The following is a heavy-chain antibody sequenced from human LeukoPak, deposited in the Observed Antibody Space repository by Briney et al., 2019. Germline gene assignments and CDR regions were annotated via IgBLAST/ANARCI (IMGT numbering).Heavy chain of an antibody. J-gene: IGHJ3*02. CDR2: IYHSGST. CDR1: GGSISSGGYY. V-gene: IGHV4-30-2*01. Sequence: SQTLSLTCTVSGGSISSGGYYWSWIRQPPGKGLEWIGYIYHSGSTNYNPSLKSRVTISVDTSKNQFSLKLSSVTAADTAVYYCARGVLRFLEWSDAFDIWGQGTMVTVSS. CDR3: ARGVLRFLEWSDAFDI. D-gene: IGHD3-3*01.